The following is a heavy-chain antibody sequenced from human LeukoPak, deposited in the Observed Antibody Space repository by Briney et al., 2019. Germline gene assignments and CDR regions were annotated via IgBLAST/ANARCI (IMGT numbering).Heavy chain of an antibody. J-gene: IGHJ3*02. Sequence: SETLSLTCTVSGGSISSYYWSWIRQPPGKGLEWIGYIYYSGSTNYNPSLKSRVTISVDTSKNQFSLQLNSVTPEDTAVYYCARSAANKPAFDIWGQGTMVTVSS. D-gene: IGHD2-15*01. CDR3: ARSAANKPAFDI. V-gene: IGHV4-59*12. CDR1: GGSISSYY. CDR2: IYYSGST.